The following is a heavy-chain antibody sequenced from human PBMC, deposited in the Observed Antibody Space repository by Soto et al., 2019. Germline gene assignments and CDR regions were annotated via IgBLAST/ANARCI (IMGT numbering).Heavy chain of an antibody. CDR1: GFTFSGYA. J-gene: IGHJ4*02. V-gene: IGHV3-23*01. D-gene: IGHD2-15*01. Sequence: EVQLLESGGGLVHPGGSLRLSCAASGFTFSGYAMNWVRQAPGKGLEWVSGMSGSGGRTYYADSVKGRFTISRDNSKNTLYLQLNSLRAEDTAVYYCAKRGPGGIVVVISATTGDFDYWGQGTLVTVSS. CDR3: AKRGPGGIVVVISATTGDFDY. CDR2: MSGSGGRT.